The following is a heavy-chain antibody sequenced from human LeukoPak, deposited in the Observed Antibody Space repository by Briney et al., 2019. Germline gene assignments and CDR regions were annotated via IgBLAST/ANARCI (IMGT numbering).Heavy chain of an antibody. CDR1: GYTFTGYY. CDR3: ARGAADFWSGYNQYYFDY. D-gene: IGHD3-3*01. J-gene: IGHJ4*02. CDR2: INPNSGGT. Sequence: ASVKVSRKASGYTFTGYYMHWVRQAPGQGLEWMGWINPNSGGTNYAQKFQGRVTMTRDTSISTAYMELSRLRSDDTAVYYCARGAADFWSGYNQYYFDYWGQGTLVTVSS. V-gene: IGHV1-2*02.